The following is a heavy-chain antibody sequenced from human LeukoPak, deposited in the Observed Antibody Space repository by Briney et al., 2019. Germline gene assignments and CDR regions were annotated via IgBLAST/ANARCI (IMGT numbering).Heavy chain of an antibody. Sequence: SETLSLTCTVSGGSISSTTYYWAWIRQPPGKGLEWIGSIYYSGRTYYNPSLKSRFTISVDTSRNQFSLNLTSVTAADTAVFYCARDSLSGSYPTGFDFWGQGSLVTVSS. D-gene: IGHD1-26*01. V-gene: IGHV4-39*02. J-gene: IGHJ4*02. CDR3: ARDSLSGSYPTGFDF. CDR2: IYYSGRT. CDR1: GGSISSTTYY.